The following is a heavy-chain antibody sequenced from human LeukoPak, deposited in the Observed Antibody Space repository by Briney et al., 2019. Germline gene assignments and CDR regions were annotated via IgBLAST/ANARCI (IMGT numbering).Heavy chain of an antibody. J-gene: IGHJ4*02. V-gene: IGHV4-38-2*01. CDR3: ARAYYYDSSGYYERWSGESK. CDR2: IYHSGST. CDR1: GGSFSGYY. Sequence: PSETLSLTCAVYGGSFSGYYWGWIRQPPGKGLEWIGSIYHSGSTYYNPSLKSRVTISVDTSKNQFSLKLSSVTAADTAVYYCARAYYYDSSGYYERWSGESKWGQGTLVTVSS. D-gene: IGHD3-22*01.